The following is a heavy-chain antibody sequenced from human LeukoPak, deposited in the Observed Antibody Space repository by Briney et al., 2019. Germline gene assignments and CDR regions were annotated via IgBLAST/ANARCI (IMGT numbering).Heavy chain of an antibody. CDR2: VSAGDSST. CDR3: ARDRGWFGESPDAFDI. CDR1: GFTFSNYA. D-gene: IGHD3-10*01. J-gene: IGHJ3*02. V-gene: IGHV3-23*01. Sequence: PGGSLRLSCAASGFTFSNYAMSWVRQAPGKGLEWVSAVSAGDSSTYYADSVKGRFTISRDNAKNSLYLQMNSLRAEDTAVYYCARDRGWFGESPDAFDIWGQGTMVTVSS.